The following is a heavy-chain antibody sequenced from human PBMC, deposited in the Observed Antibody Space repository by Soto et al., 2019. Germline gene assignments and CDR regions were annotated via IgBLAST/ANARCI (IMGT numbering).Heavy chain of an antibody. CDR1: GYPFGDYV. Sequence: QVQLMQSGPEVKKPGASVKVSCKASGYPFGDYVISWVRQAPGQGLEWVGWISGDNGNANYAQNLQDRVIMTIETSTNTAYMELRKLKSDDTAVYFCAREGAYGDSDYWGQGTLVTVSS. D-gene: IGHD4-17*01. CDR2: ISGDNGNA. CDR3: AREGAYGDSDY. J-gene: IGHJ4*02. V-gene: IGHV1-18*01.